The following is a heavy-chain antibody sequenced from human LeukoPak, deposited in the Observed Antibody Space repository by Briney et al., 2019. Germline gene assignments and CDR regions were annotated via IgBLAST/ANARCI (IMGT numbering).Heavy chain of an antibody. CDR3: ARSEYSSSWYPSYYYYMDV. CDR1: GYTFTSYD. Sequence: GASVKVSCKASGYTFTSYDINWVRQATGQGLEWMGWMNPNSGNTGYAQKFQGRVTMTRNTSKSTAYMELSSLRSEDTAVYYCARSEYSSSWYPSYYYYMDVWGKGTTVTVSS. D-gene: IGHD6-13*01. J-gene: IGHJ6*03. V-gene: IGHV1-8*01. CDR2: MNPNSGNT.